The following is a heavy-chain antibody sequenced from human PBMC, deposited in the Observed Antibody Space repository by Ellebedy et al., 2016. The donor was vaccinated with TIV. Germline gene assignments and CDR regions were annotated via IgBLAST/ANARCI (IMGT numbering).Heavy chain of an antibody. CDR3: ARVVVATTSSPKGSDY. J-gene: IGHJ4*02. CDR2: ISHSGST. D-gene: IGHD5-12*01. CDR1: GGSFSGYY. Sequence: SETLSLTCAVYGGSFSGYYWSWIRQPPGKGLEWVGEISHSGSTNYNPSLKSRVTISVDTSKNQFSLKLSSATAADTAVYYCARVVVATTSSPKGSDYWGQGTLVTVSS. V-gene: IGHV4-34*01.